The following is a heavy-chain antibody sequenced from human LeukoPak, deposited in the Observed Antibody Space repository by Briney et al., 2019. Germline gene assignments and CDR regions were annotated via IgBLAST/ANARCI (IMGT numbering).Heavy chain of an antibody. CDR3: ARDARQLERRDYYYGMDV. Sequence: SETLSLTCTVSGGSISSGGYYWSWIRQHPGKALEWIGYIYYSGSTYYNPSLKSRVTMSVDTSKNQFSLKLSSVTAADTAVYYCARDARQLERRDYYYGMDVWGQGTTVTVSS. J-gene: IGHJ6*02. D-gene: IGHD1-1*01. V-gene: IGHV4-31*03. CDR2: IYYSGST. CDR1: GGSISSGGYY.